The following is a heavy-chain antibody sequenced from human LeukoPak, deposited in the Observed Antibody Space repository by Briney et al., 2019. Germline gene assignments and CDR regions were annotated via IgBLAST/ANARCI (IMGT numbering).Heavy chain of an antibody. CDR3: AREGVAATGLDY. J-gene: IGHJ4*02. CDR2: INPSGGST. V-gene: IGHV1-46*01. CDR1: GYTFSIYN. D-gene: IGHD6-13*01. Sequence: ASVKVSCKASGYTFSIYNMHWVRQAPGQGLEWMGIINPSGGSTTNAQKFQGRVTMTRDTSTVYMELSSLRSEDTAVCYCAREGVAATGLDYWGQGTLVTVSS.